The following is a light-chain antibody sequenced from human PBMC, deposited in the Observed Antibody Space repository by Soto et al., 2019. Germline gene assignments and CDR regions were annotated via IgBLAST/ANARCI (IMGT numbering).Light chain of an antibody. V-gene: IGKV1-5*03. CDR1: QSISSW. CDR3: QQYNSYRT. J-gene: IGKJ1*01. CDR2: KAS. Sequence: DIQMTQSPSTLAASVGDRVTITCRASQSISSWFAWYQQKPGKAPKLLIYKASSLESGVPSRLSGSGSGTEFTLTISSLQPDDFATYYCQQYNSYRTFGQGTKVDIK.